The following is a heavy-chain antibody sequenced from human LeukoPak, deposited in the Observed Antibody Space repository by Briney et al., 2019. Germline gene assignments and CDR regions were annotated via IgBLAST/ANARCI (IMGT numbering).Heavy chain of an antibody. CDR3: AKAGGGYNYGYSDY. Sequence: GGSLRLSCAASGFTFDDYAMHWVRQAPGKGLEWVSGISWNSGSIGYADSVKGRFTISRDNAKNSLYLQMNSLRAEDTALYYCAKAGGGYNYGYSDYWAREPWSPSPQ. CDR1: GFTFDDYA. D-gene: IGHD5-24*01. CDR2: ISWNSGSI. V-gene: IGHV3-9*01. J-gene: IGHJ4*02.